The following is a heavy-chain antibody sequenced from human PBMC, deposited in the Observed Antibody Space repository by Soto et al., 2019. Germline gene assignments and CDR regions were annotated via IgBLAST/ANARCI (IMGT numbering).Heavy chain of an antibody. Sequence: SETLSLTCAVYGGSFSGYDWSWVRQPPGKGLEWIGYIYYNGNTNYNPPLKSRVTMSVDTSKNQISLKLSSVTAADTAVYYCTRANWYSEYWGQGTLVTVSS. CDR2: IYYNGNT. J-gene: IGHJ4*02. CDR1: GGSFSGYD. V-gene: IGHV4-59*01. CDR3: TRANWYSEY. D-gene: IGHD7-27*01.